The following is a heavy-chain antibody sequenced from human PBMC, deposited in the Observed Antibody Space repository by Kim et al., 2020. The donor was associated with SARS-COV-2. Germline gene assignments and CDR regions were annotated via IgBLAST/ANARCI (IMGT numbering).Heavy chain of an antibody. V-gene: IGHV3-33*01. D-gene: IGHD3-3*01. Sequence: GGSLRLSCAASGFTFSNYGMHWVRQAPGKGLEWVAFIYYDGNIQYYADSVKGRFTISRDNSKNTLYLQMNSLRAEDTAVYYCARDWTMTGLDYWGQGTLVTVSS. CDR3: ARDWTMTGLDY. CDR1: GFTFSNYG. CDR2: IYYDGNIQ. J-gene: IGHJ4*02.